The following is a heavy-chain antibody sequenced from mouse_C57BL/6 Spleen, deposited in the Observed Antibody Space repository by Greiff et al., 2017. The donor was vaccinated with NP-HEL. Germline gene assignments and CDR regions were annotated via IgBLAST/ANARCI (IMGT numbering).Heavy chain of an antibody. CDR1: GYTFTSYW. Sequence: VQLQQPGAELVRPGSSVKLSCKASGYTFTSYWMHWVKQRPIQGLEWIGNIDPSDSETHYNQKFKDKATLTVDKSSSTAYMQLSSLTSEDSAVYYCAREEGHGNFHYFDYWGQGTTLTVSS. D-gene: IGHD2-1*01. V-gene: IGHV1-52*01. CDR2: IDPSDSET. J-gene: IGHJ2*01. CDR3: AREEGHGNFHYFDY.